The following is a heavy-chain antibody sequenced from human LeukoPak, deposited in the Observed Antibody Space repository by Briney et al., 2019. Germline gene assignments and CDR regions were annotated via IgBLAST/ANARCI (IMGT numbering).Heavy chain of an antibody. CDR2: IYPGDSDT. CDR1: GYNFTSYW. J-gene: IGHJ4*02. D-gene: IGHD3-9*01. CDR3: ARLFKKTYYDILTGYYTAFDY. V-gene: IGHV5-51*01. Sequence: GESLKISWKGSGYNFTSYWIGWVRQMPGKGPGWMGIIYPGDSDTRYSPSFQGQVTISADKSISTAYLQWSSLKASDTAMYYCARLFKKTYYDILTGYYTAFDYWGQGTLVTVSS.